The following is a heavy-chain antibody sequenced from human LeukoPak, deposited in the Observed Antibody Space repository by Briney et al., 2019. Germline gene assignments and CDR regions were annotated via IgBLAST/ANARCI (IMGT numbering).Heavy chain of an antibody. CDR3: ARRDRQLIAPDY. CDR2: FDQRDPYT. CDR1: GYTLTNYW. J-gene: IGHJ4*02. Sequence: GESLKISLRSPGYTLTNYWISWVRQMPGKGLEWMEWFDQRDPYTSYSPSVQGRVTNSVYKSIATADLQWGSLRASDNAMYYCARRDRQLIAPDYWGQGTLVTVSS. D-gene: IGHD3-22*01. V-gene: IGHV5-10-1*01.